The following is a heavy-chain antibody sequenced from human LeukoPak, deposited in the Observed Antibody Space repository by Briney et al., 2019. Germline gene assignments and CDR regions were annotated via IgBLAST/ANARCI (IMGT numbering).Heavy chain of an antibody. CDR2: INVGNGNT. CDR1: GYTFTSYA. J-gene: IGHJ4*02. CDR3: ARDLFRDYGGNGEHY. D-gene: IGHD4-23*01. V-gene: IGHV1-3*01. Sequence: ASVKVSCKASGYTFTSYAIHWVRQAPGQRLEWMGWINVGNGNTKYSQKFQGRVAMTRDTSASTAFMELSSLRSEDTAVYYCARDLFRDYGGNGEHYWGQGTLVTVSS.